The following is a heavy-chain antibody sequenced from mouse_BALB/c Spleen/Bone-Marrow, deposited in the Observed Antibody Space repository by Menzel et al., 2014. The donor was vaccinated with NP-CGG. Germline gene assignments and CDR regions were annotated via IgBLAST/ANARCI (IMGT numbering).Heavy chain of an antibody. CDR2: INPDSRTI. J-gene: IGHJ2*01. Sequence: VQLKQSGGGLVQPGGSLKLSRAASGFDFSRYWMSWVRQAPGKGLEWIGEINPDSRTINYSPSLKDKFIISRDNAKNTLYLRLNKVRSEDTALYYCARPDYYGYLNYWGQGTTLTVSS. CDR1: GFDFSRYW. V-gene: IGHV4-1*02. D-gene: IGHD1-1*01. CDR3: ARPDYYGYLNY.